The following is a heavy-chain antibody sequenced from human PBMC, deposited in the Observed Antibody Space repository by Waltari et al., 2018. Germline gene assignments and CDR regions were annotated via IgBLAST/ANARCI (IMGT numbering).Heavy chain of an antibody. D-gene: IGHD3-3*01. CDR2: IIPIFGTA. V-gene: IGHV1-69*05. CDR3: ARGVGSWPYDFWTTDMDV. J-gene: IGHJ6*02. Sequence: QVQLVQSGAEVKKPGSSVKVSCKASGGTFSSYAISWVRQAPGQGLEWMGGIIPIFGTANYAQKFQGRVTITTDESTSTAYMELSSLRSEDTAVYYCARGVGSWPYDFWTTDMDVWGQGTTVTVSS. CDR1: GGTFSSYA.